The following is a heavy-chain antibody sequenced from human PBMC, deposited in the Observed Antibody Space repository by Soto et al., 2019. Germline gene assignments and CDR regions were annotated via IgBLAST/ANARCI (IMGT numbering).Heavy chain of an antibody. CDR3: AKDGSVAHPGGLDY. CDR1: GFTFDDYT. V-gene: IGHV3-43*01. Sequence: GGSLRLSCAASGFTFDDYTMYWVRQTPGKGLEWVSLISWSGDLTYYPDSVRGRFTISRDNTKNSQYLELNSLRTEDTGIYYCAKDGSVAHPGGLDYWGQGTQVTVSS. J-gene: IGHJ4*02. CDR2: ISWSGDLT. D-gene: IGHD2-15*01.